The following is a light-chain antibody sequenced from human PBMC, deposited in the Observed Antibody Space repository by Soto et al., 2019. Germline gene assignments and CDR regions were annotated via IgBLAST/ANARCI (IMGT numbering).Light chain of an antibody. CDR2: GVF. CDR1: QSVGDNF. J-gene: IGKJ2*01. V-gene: IGKV3-20*01. Sequence: TVLTQSPGTVSLSPGERATLSCRTSQSVGDNFLAWYQQKPGQAPRLLIYGVFNRATGIPARFSGSGSGTDFTLNISGLEPEDSAVYYCQHYDGSPRTFGQGTKVELK. CDR3: QHYDGSPRT.